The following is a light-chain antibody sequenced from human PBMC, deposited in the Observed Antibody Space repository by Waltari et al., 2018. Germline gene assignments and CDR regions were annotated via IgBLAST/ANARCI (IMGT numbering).Light chain of an antibody. CDR3: QQYDQFPPFP. J-gene: IGKJ5*01. Sequence: DIQMPQSPSSLSASIGDRVTITCQASQDITNYLNWYQQKPGKAPKVLIYDASNLETGVPSRFNGSGSVTEFTFTISSLQPEDIATYYCQQYDQFPPFPFGQGTRLEMK. CDR1: QDITNY. V-gene: IGKV1-33*01. CDR2: DAS.